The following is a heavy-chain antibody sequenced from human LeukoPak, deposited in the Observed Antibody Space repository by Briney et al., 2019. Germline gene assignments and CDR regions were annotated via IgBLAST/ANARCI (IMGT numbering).Heavy chain of an antibody. CDR2: IWYDGSQI. D-gene: IGHD3-22*01. CDR1: GFSFSGSA. J-gene: IGHJ4*02. CDR3: ARDGGAWGDSSGYIES. V-gene: IGHV3-33*01. Sequence: GGSLRLSCAASGFSFSGSAMHWVRQAPGKGLEWVAVIWYDGSQIIYADSVKGRFTISRDNSNNMVYLQVRGLRADDTAAYFCARDGGAWGDSSGYIESWGQGTLVTVSS.